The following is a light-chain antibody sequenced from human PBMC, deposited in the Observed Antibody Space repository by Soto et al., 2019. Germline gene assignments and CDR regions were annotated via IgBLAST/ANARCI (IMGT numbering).Light chain of an antibody. CDR1: QSISNS. J-gene: IGKJ2*01. CDR3: QQYNNWPSRT. CDR2: GAS. V-gene: IGKV3-15*01. Sequence: EIVMTQSPASLSVSPGETATLSCRASQSISNSLAWYQQKPGQAPSLLIYGASTRAPGIPARFSGSGSETGFPLCVISRQSEDSALYYCQQYNNWPSRTFGQGTKLEIK.